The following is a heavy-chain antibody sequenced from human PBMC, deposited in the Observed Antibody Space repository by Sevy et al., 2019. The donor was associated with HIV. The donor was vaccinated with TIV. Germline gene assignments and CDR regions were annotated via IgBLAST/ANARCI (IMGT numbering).Heavy chain of an antibody. V-gene: IGHV3-30*02. CDR2: IRYDGTNK. D-gene: IGHD4-17*01. J-gene: IGHJ6*02. CDR3: AKGPHPAVTTSYGMDV. Sequence: GGSLRLSCAASRFTFREYAMHWVRQAPGKGLEWLTFIRYDGTNKYYTDSVRGRFTISRDNSKNTLYLQMNSLRGEDTAVYYCAKGPHPAVTTSYGMDVWGQGTTVTVSS. CDR1: RFTFREYA.